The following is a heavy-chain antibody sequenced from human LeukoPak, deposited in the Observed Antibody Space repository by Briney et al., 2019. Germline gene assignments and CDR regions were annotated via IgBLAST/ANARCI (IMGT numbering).Heavy chain of an antibody. CDR3: ARGRSSERMATSVPAWPPGDY. CDR1: GGSLSGYY. V-gene: IGHV4-34*01. CDR2: INHSGST. D-gene: IGHD5-24*01. Sequence: SETLSLTCAVYGGSLSGYYWSWIRQPPGKGLEWIGEINHSGSTNYNPSLKSRVTKSVDTSKNQFSLKLGSVTAADTAVYYCARGRSSERMATSVPAWPPGDYWGQGTLVTVSS. J-gene: IGHJ4*02.